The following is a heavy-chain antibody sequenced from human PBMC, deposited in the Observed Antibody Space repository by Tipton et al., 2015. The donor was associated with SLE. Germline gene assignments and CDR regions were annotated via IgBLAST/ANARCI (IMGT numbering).Heavy chain of an antibody. CDR1: GFTFSSYG. J-gene: IGHJ1*01. Sequence: SGFTFSSYGMHWVRQAPGKGLEWVAFIRYDGSNKYYADSVKGRFTISRDNAKNSMDLQMNSLRAEDTAVYFCASVPGEAYFQHWGRGTLVTVSS. CDR3: ASVPGEAYFQH. CDR2: IRYDGSNK. V-gene: IGHV3-30*02.